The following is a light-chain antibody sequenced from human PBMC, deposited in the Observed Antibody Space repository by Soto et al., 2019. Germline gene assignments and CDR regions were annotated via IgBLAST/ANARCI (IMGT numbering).Light chain of an antibody. CDR1: SGSVSTSHY. CDR3: VLYMGSGISI. Sequence: QTVVTQEPSLSVSPGGTVTLTCGLSSGSVSTSHYTTWCQQTPGQAPRTLIYSTTSRSTGAPDRFSGSILGNRAALTITGAQTDDESDYACVLYMGSGISIFGGGTKLTVL. CDR2: STT. V-gene: IGLV8-61*01. J-gene: IGLJ2*01.